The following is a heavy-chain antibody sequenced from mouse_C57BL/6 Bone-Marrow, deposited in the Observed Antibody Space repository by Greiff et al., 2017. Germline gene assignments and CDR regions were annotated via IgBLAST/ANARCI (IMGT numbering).Heavy chain of an antibody. J-gene: IGHJ2*01. CDR1: GFTFSSYA. CDR2: ISDGGSYT. Sequence: VQLKESGGGLVKPGGSLKLSCAASGFTFSSYAMSWVRQTPEKRLEWVATISDGGSYTYYPDNVKGRFTISRDNAKNNLYLQMSHLKSEDTAMYYCARDEVLRGFFDYWGQGTTLTVSS. CDR3: ARDEVLRGFFDY. V-gene: IGHV5-4*01. D-gene: IGHD1-1*01.